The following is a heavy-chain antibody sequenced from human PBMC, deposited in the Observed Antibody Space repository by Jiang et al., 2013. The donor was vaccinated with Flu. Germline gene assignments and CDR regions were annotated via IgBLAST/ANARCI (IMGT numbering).Heavy chain of an antibody. J-gene: IGHJ4*02. D-gene: IGHD4-11*01. CDR3: ARDLMTTGNYFDY. CDR2: ISYDGSNK. V-gene: IGHV3-30-3*01. Sequence: KGLEWVAVISYDGSNKYYADSVKGRFTISRDNSKNTLYLQMNSLRAEDTAVYYCARDLMTTGNYFDYWGQGTLVTVSS.